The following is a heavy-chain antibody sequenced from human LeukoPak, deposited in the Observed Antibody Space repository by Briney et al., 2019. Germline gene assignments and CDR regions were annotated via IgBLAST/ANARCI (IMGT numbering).Heavy chain of an antibody. J-gene: IGHJ3*02. CDR1: GFTFSSCE. CDR2: ISSSGSTI. D-gene: IGHD3-10*01. Sequence: GGSLRLSCAASGFTFSSCEMNWVRQAPGKGLEWVSYISSSGSTIYYADSVKGRFTISRDNAKNSLYLQMNSLRAEDTAVYYCARDSGSGSSNDAFDIWGQGTMVTVSS. V-gene: IGHV3-48*03. CDR3: ARDSGSGSSNDAFDI.